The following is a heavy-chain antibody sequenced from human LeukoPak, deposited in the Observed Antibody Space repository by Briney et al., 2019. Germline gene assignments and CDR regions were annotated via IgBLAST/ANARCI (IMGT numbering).Heavy chain of an antibody. V-gene: IGHV4-4*09. CDR2: IYTSGST. CDR3: ARRRRLQENWNYEWFDP. J-gene: IGHJ5*02. Sequence: PSETLSLTCTVSGGSISSYYWSWIRQPPGKGLEWIGYIYTSGSTNYNPSLKSRVTISVDTSKNQFSLKLSSVTAADTAVYYCARRRRLQENWNYEWFDPWGQGTLVTVSS. CDR1: GGSISSYY. D-gene: IGHD1-7*01.